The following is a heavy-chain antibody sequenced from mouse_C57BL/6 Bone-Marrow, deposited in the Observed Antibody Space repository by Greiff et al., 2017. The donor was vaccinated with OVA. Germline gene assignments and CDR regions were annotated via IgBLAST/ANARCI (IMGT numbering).Heavy chain of an antibody. CDR1: GYSITSGYY. CDR3: AREGMTGFAY. V-gene: IGHV3-6*01. CDR2: ISYDGSN. Sequence: EVKLMESGPGLVKPSQSLSLTCSVTGYSITSGYYWNWIRQFPGNKLEWMGYISYDGSNNYNPSLKNRISITRDTSKNQFFLKLDAVTTEDTATYYCAREGMTGFAYWGQGTLVTVSA. J-gene: IGHJ3*01.